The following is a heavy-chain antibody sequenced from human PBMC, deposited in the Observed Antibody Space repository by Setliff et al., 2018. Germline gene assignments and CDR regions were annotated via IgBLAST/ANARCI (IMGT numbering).Heavy chain of an antibody. J-gene: IGHJ3*01. V-gene: IGHV4-59*08. CDR1: DGSISNAY. Sequence: ETLSLTCTVSDGSISNAYWSWIRQSPGKGLEWIGYIYDTGSTNSDPSLKSRVTMSVDTSKNQVSLKMTSVTAADTAVYYCARHGPTRTDSWFDSFDVWGQGTKVTVSS. D-gene: IGHD3-10*01. CDR2: IYDTGST. CDR3: ARHGPTRTDSWFDSFDV.